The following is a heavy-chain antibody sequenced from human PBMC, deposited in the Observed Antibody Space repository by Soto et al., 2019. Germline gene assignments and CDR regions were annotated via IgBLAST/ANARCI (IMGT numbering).Heavy chain of an antibody. V-gene: IGHV3-23*01. CDR3: ARYIPGVRYYGMDV. Sequence: GGSLRLSCAASGFTFSSYAMKWFRQAPGKGLEWVPLIGESGTPTYYADSVKGRFTISRDNSGNTLFLEMYSLRAEDTAVYYCARYIPGVRYYGMDVWGQGTTVTVSS. J-gene: IGHJ6*02. D-gene: IGHD2-2*01. CDR1: GFTFSSYA. CDR2: IGESGTPT.